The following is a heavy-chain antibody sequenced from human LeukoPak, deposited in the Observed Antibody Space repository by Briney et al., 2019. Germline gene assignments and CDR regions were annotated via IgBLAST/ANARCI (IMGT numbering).Heavy chain of an antibody. J-gene: IGHJ4*02. V-gene: IGHV1-8*01. CDR2: MNPNSGNA. CDR1: GYTFTSYD. D-gene: IGHD6-13*01. CDR3: GRVLERLVRGGGY. Sequence: GASVKVSCKASGYTFTSYDINWVRQATGQGLEWMGWMNPNSGNAGYAQKFQGRVTRTRNTSLSTAYVELRSRRSEDTAVYYCGRVLERLVRGGGYWGQGTLVTVSS.